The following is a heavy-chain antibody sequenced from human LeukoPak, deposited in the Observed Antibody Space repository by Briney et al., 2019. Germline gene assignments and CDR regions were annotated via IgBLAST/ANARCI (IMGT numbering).Heavy chain of an antibody. CDR3: ARTPRISSGWLSDAFDI. CDR1: GGSISSDGYY. J-gene: IGHJ3*02. Sequence: PSQTLSLTCTVSGGSISSDGYYWSWNRQPPGKGLEWIGHIYHSGSTHYNSSLKSRVTISMDRSKNQFSLNLNSVTAADTAVYYCARTPRISSGWLSDAFDIWGQGTMVTVSA. D-gene: IGHD6-19*01. V-gene: IGHV4-30-2*01. CDR2: IYHSGST.